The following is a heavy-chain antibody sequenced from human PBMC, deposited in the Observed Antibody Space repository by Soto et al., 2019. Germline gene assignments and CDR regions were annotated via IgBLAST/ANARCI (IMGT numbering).Heavy chain of an antibody. CDR1: GFTVSTNY. J-gene: IGHJ4*02. CDR2: ISGSGGST. CDR3: AKDRNYYDSSGYYSRGDFDY. D-gene: IGHD3-22*01. V-gene: IGHV3-23*04. Sequence: EVQLVESGGGLIQPGGSLRLSCAASGFTVSTNYMTWVRQAPGKGLEWVSAISGSGGSTYYADSVKGRFTISRDNSKNTLYLQMNSLRAEDTAVYYCAKDRNYYDSSGYYSRGDFDYWGQGTLVTVSS.